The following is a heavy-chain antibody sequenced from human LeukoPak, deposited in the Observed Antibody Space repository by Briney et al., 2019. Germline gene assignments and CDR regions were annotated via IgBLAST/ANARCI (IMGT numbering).Heavy chain of an antibody. CDR2: ISPHSTSR. D-gene: IGHD1-1*01. V-gene: IGHV1-2*02. CDR3: ARVTKGNWNYFDY. J-gene: IGHJ4*02. CDR1: GFTFNDHY. Sequence: ASVKVSCKSSGFTFNDHYIHWVRQAPGQGLEWMAYISPHSTSRNSAEKFKGRVTLTRDTSMSTVYMELVGLTSDDTAVYYCARVTKGNWNYFDYWGQGTLVTVSS.